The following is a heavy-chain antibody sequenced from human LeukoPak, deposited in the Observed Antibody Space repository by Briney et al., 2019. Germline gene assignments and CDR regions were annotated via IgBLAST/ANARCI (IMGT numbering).Heavy chain of an antibody. Sequence: SETLSLTCTVSGGSLHNYYWSWIRQPPGKGLEWIGYIDYSGSTNYDPSLKSRVTISVDTSQNQFSLKLSSVTAADTAVYYCARVYCPNGVCYNSRGWFDPWGQGTLVTVSS. V-gene: IGHV4-59*01. CDR3: ARVYCPNGVCYNSRGWFDP. D-gene: IGHD2-8*01. CDR2: IDYSGST. J-gene: IGHJ5*02. CDR1: GGSLHNYY.